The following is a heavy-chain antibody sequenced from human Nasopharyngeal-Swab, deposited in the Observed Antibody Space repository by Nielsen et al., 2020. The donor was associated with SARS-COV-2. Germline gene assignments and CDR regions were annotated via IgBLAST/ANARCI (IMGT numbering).Heavy chain of an antibody. CDR1: GFSSNNYG. Sequence: GRSLRLSCTASGFSSNNYGMHWVRQAPGKGLEWVAVISYEGSKKFYAESVEGRFTISRDYSKSTLYLQMDSLRTEDTAMYYCAKANVLFWFGQFKNDGFGIWGQGTMVAVSS. D-gene: IGHD3-10*01. CDR2: ISYEGSKK. V-gene: IGHV3-30*18. J-gene: IGHJ3*02. CDR3: AKANVLFWFGQFKNDGFGI.